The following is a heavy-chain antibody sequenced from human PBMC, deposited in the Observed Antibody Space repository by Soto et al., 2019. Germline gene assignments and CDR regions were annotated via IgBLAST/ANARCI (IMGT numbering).Heavy chain of an antibody. CDR2: IYSGGST. Sequence: GGSLRLSCAASGFTVSSNYMSWVRQAPGKGLEWVSVIYSGGSTYYADSVKGRFTISRDNSKNTLYLQMNSLRAEDTAVYYCARAPMCSGGSCYPGLYYYYYYMDVWGKGTTVTVSS. CDR3: ARAPMCSGGSCYPGLYYYYYYMDV. J-gene: IGHJ6*03. D-gene: IGHD2-15*01. CDR1: GFTVSSNY. V-gene: IGHV3-66*01.